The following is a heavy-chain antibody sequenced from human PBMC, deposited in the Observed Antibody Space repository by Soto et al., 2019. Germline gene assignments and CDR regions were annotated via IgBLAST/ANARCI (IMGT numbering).Heavy chain of an antibody. CDR3: ARDLWGYCGTDCYPLDV. V-gene: IGHV4-39*07. D-gene: IGHD2-21*02. Sequence: SETLSLTCTVSGGSISSSGYYWGWIRQPPGKGLEWIGNIYYTGSTVYNPSFKSRVTISVDTSKNQFSLKPNSVTAADTAVYYCARDLWGYCGTDCYPLDVWGQGTTVTVSS. CDR1: GGSISSSGYY. J-gene: IGHJ6*02. CDR2: IYYTGST.